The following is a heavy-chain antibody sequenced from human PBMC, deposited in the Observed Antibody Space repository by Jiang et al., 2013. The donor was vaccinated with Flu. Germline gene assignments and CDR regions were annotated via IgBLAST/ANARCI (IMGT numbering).Heavy chain of an antibody. D-gene: IGHD2-15*01. CDR1: GGSISSYY. Sequence: GLVKPSETLSLTCTVSGGSISSYYWSWIRQPPGKGLEWIGYIYYSGSTNYNPSLKSRVTISVDTSKNQFSLKLSSVTAADTAVYYCARGAFGVLLYWGQGTLVTVSS. CDR3: ARGAFGVLLY. V-gene: IGHV4-59*13. CDR2: IYYSGST. J-gene: IGHJ4*02.